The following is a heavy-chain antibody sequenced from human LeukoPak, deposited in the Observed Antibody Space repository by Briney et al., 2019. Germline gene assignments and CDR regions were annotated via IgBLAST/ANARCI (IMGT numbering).Heavy chain of an antibody. CDR2: IYYSGST. V-gene: IGHV4-39*07. CDR1: GGSISSSSYY. Sequence: SETLSLTCTVSGGSISSSSYYWGWIRQPPGKGLEWIGSIYYSGSTNYNPSLKSRVTMSVDTSKNQFSLKLSSVTAADTAVYYCARNPLAYYYYMDVWGKGTTVTVSS. CDR3: ARNPLAYYYYMDV. J-gene: IGHJ6*03.